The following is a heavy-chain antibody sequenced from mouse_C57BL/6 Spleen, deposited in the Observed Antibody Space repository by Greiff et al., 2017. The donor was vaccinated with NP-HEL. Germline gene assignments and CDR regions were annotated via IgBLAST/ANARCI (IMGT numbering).Heavy chain of an antibody. CDR1: GYTFTSYW. Sequence: QVQLKQPGAELVKPGASVKMSCKASGYTFTSYWITWVKQRPGQGLEWIGDIYPGSGSTNYNEKFKSKATLTVDTSSSTAYMQLSSLTSEDAAVYYCANQLRRYYAMDYWGQGTSVTVSS. V-gene: IGHV1-55*01. J-gene: IGHJ4*01. CDR2: IYPGSGST. CDR3: ANQLRRYYAMDY. D-gene: IGHD3-2*02.